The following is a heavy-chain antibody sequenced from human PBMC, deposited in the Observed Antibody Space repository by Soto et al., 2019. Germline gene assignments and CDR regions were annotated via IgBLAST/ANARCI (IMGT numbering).Heavy chain of an antibody. V-gene: IGHV1-2*02. CDR2: INPNSGGT. D-gene: IGHD2-2*01. J-gene: IGHJ4*02. CDR1: GYTFTGYY. CDR3: ARDIVVVPAAPECFDY. Sequence: GASVKVSCKASGYTFTGYYMHWVRQAPGQGLEWMGWINPNSGGTNYAQKFQGRVTMTRDTSISTAYMELSRLRSDDTAVYYCARDIVVVPAAPECFDYWGQGTMVTVSS.